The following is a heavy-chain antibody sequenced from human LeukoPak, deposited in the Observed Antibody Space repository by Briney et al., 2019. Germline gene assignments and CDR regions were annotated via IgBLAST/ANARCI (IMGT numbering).Heavy chain of an antibody. D-gene: IGHD6-19*01. CDR2: IYYSGST. V-gene: IGHV4-59*12. CDR3: ARDRSDSSGWQYFDY. J-gene: IGHJ4*02. Sequence: PSETLSLTCTVSGGSISSYYWSWIRQPPGKGLEWIGYIYYSGSTNYNPSLKSRVTISVDTSKNQFSLKLSSVTAADTAAYYCARDRSDSSGWQYFDYWGQGTLVTVSS. CDR1: GGSISSYY.